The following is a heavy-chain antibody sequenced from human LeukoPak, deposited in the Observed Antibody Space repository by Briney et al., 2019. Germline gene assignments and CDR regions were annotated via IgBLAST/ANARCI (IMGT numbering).Heavy chain of an antibody. V-gene: IGHV4-59*08. Sequence: SETLSLTCTVSGGSISSYYWSWIRQPPGKGLEWIGYIYYSGSTNYNPSLKSRVTISVDTSKNQFSLKLSFVTAADTAVYYCARLRDGYNLGLYIYFMDVWGKGTTVTISS. D-gene: IGHD5-24*01. J-gene: IGHJ6*03. CDR1: GGSISSYY. CDR3: ARLRDGYNLGLYIYFMDV. CDR2: IYYSGST.